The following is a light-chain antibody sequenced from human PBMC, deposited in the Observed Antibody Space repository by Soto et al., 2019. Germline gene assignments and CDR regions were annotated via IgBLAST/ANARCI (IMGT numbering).Light chain of an antibody. CDR3: QAYGSSPT. CDR2: GAS. Sequence: EIVLKQSPGTLSLSPGERATLSCRASQSVSSSYLAWYQQKPGQAPRLVIYGASSRVSGIPEGLSGSGAGTDFTLTISRLESGGFEVYDCQAYGSSPTFGQGAKV. V-gene: IGKV3-20*01. CDR1: QSVSSSY. J-gene: IGKJ1*01.